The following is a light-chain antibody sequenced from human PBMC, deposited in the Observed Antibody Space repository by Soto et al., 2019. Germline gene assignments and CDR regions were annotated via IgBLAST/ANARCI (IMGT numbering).Light chain of an antibody. CDR2: KAS. CDR3: HQYGTYPWA. CDR1: QSISSW. V-gene: IGKV1-5*03. Sequence: DIQMTQSPSTLSASVGDRVTITCRASQSISSWLAWFQQKPGKAPNLLISKASSLESGVPSRFSGSGSGTEFTLTISGLQPDDFATYYCHQYGTYPWAFGQGTKVEIK. J-gene: IGKJ1*01.